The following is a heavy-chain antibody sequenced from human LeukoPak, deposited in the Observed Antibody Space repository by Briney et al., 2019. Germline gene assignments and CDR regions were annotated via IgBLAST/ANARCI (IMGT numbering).Heavy chain of an antibody. D-gene: IGHD3-10*01. J-gene: IGHJ4*02. CDR2: ISGSGGST. CDR3: AKDKYYGSGIDY. V-gene: IGHV3-23*01. CDR1: GFTFSSYA. Sequence: GGSLRLSCAASGFTFSSYAMSWVRQAPGKGLEWVSAISGSGGSTYYADSVKGRFTISRDNSKNTLYLQMNSLRAEDTAVCYCAKDKYYGSGIDYWGQGTLVTVSS.